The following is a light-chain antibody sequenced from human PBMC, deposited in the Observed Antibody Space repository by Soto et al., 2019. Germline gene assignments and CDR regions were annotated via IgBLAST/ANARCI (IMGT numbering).Light chain of an antibody. Sequence: EIVLTQSPGTLSLSPGERATLSCRASPSVSSSYLAWYQQKPGQAPRLLIYGASSRATGIPDRFSGSGSGTDFTLTISRLEPEDFAVYYCQQYGSSPPSTFGPGTKVDIK. CDR3: QQYGSSPPST. CDR2: GAS. V-gene: IGKV3-20*01. J-gene: IGKJ3*01. CDR1: PSVSSSY.